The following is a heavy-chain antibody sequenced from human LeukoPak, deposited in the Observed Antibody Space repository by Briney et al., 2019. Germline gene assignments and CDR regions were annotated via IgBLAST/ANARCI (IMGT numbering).Heavy chain of an antibody. J-gene: IGHJ4*02. V-gene: IGHV3-21*01. CDR3: ARDGVRGFTATTPSDY. Sequence: GGSLRLSCAASGITFSSYSMNWVRQAPGKGLEWVSSIGISSHNIYYADSVKGRFTISRDNAKNSLSLQMNSLRVEDTAVYYCARDGVRGFTATTPSDYWGPGTLVTVSS. D-gene: IGHD4-17*01. CDR2: IGISSHNI. CDR1: GITFSSYS.